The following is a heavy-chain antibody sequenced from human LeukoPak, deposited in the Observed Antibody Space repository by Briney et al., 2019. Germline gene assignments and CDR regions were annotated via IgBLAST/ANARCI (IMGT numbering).Heavy chain of an antibody. J-gene: IGHJ2*01. CDR3: AKDFYGDYDWYFDL. CDR2: ISGSGGST. V-gene: IGHV3-23*01. Sequence: GGSLRLSCAASRFTFSNYAMSWARQAPGKGLEWVSGISGSGGSTYYADSVKGRFTISRDNSKNTLYLQMNSLRADDTAVYYCAKDFYGDYDWYFDLWGRGTLVTVSS. CDR1: RFTFSNYA. D-gene: IGHD4-17*01.